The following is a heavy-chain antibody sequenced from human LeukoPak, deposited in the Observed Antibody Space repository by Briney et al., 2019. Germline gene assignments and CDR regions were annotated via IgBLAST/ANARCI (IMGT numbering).Heavy chain of an antibody. CDR2: IIPIFGTA. Sequence: SVKVSCKACGGTFSSYAISWVRQAPGQGLEWMGRIIPIFGTANYAQKFQGRVTITTDESTSTAYMELSSLRPEDTAVYYCAREGVRTTDFAYWGQGTLVTVSS. D-gene: IGHD3-10*01. V-gene: IGHV1-69*05. CDR3: AREGVRTTDFAY. J-gene: IGHJ4*02. CDR1: GGTFSSYA.